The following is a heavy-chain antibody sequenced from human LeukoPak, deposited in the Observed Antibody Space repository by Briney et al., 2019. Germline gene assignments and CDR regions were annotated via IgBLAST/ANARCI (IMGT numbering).Heavy chain of an antibody. V-gene: IGHV1-69*01. J-gene: IGHJ3*02. CDR3: ARAFDCSSTSCYIAFDI. Sequence: SVKVSCKASGGTFSGYAISWVRQAPGQGLEWMGGIIPIFGTANYAQKFQGRVTITADESTSTAYMELSSLRSEDTAVYYCARAFDCSSTSCYIAFDIWGQGTMVTVSS. CDR2: IIPIFGTA. D-gene: IGHD2-2*02. CDR1: GGTFSGYA.